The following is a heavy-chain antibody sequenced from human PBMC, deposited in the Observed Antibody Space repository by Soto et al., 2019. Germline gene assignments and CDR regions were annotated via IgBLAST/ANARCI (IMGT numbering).Heavy chain of an antibody. CDR2: TYYRSRWYY. Sequence: SQTLSLTCAISGDSVSSNNAAWNCIRQSKSGGLEWLGRTYYRSRWYYDYAIPVKSRITINPDTSKNQFSLQLNSVTTEDTAVYYFARPKYFMDVWGTGTMLTVSS. V-gene: IGHV6-1*01. J-gene: IGHJ6*03. CDR1: GDSVSSNNAA. CDR3: ARPKYFMDV.